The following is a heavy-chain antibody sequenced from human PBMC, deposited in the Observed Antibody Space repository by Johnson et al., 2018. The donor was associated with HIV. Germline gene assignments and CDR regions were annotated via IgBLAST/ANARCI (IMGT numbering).Heavy chain of an antibody. J-gene: IGHJ3*02. CDR2: ISYDGSNK. V-gene: IGHV3-30*18. CDR3: AKLDVSLDAFDI. D-gene: IGHD5/OR15-5a*01. Sequence: QVLLVESGGGVVQPGRSLRLSCAVSGFTFSNYAIHWVRQAPGQGLEWVAVISYDGSNKYYADSVKGRFTISRANSKYTLYLQMNSLRAEDTAVYYCAKLDVSLDAFDIWGQGTMVTVSS. CDR1: GFTFSNYA.